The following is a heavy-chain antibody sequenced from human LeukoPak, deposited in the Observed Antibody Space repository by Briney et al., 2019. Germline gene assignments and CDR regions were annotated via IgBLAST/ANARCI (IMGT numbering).Heavy chain of an antibody. J-gene: IGHJ3*02. CDR2: IIPILGIA. Sequence: SVKVSCKASGGTFSSYDIRWVRQAPGQGLEWMGRIIPILGIANYAQKFQGRVTIAADKSTSTAYMELSSLRSEDTAVYYCARNEYYDSSGYYYGAFDIWGQGTMVTVSS. V-gene: IGHV1-69*04. D-gene: IGHD3-22*01. CDR1: GGTFSSYD. CDR3: ARNEYYDSSGYYYGAFDI.